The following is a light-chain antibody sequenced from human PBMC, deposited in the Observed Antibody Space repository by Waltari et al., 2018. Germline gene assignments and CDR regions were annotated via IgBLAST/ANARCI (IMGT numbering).Light chain of an antibody. J-gene: IGLJ3*02. CDR3: NSYTGSSSWV. V-gene: IGLV2-14*01. CDR2: DVS. CDR1: SRDVGFYNY. Sequence: QSALTQPTSVSGSPGQSITISCTGTSRDVGFYNYVSWYQQYPGKVPQLLIYDVSDRPSGFSSGFSGSKSGNTASLTISGLQADDEADYYCNSYTGSSSWVFGGGTKLTVL.